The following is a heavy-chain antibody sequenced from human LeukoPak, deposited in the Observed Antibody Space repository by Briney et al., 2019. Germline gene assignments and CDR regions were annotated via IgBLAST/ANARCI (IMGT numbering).Heavy chain of an antibody. Sequence: GGSLRPSCAASGFTFSSYSVNWVRQAPGKGLEWVSSISSSSSYIYYADSVKGRFTISRDNAKNSLYLQMNSLRAEDTAVYYRARDYYDSSGYLSEYYFDYWGQGALVTVSS. D-gene: IGHD3-22*01. V-gene: IGHV3-21*01. CDR3: ARDYYDSSGYLSEYYFDY. CDR2: ISSSSSYI. CDR1: GFTFSSYS. J-gene: IGHJ4*02.